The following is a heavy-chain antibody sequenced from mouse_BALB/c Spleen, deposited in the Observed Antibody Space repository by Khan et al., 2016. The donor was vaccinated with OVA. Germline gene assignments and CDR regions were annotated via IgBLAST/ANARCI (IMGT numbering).Heavy chain of an antibody. D-gene: IGHD1-1*02. CDR3: ARAGYGGFGY. CDR1: GFSFSDYY. J-gene: IGHJ3*01. Sequence: EVQLLETGGGLVKPGGSLKLSCAASGFSFSDYYMYWIRQNPEKRLEWVATISDGGGSTYSPDSAKGRFTISRDNAKSNLYLQMSSLKSEDTAIYYCARAGYGGFGYWGQGTLVTVSA. V-gene: IGHV5-4*02. CDR2: ISDGGGST.